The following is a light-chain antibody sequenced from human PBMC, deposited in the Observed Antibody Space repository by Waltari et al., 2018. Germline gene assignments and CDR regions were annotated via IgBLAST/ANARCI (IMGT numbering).Light chain of an antibody. V-gene: IGKV2-28*01. CDR2: LGS. J-gene: IGKJ1*01. CDR1: SLLLGNEDND. CDR3: MQSLQTLWT. Sequence: SLLLGNEDNDLDCYLQKRGQSPQLLFYLGSNRASGVPDRFSGSGSGTDFTLRISRVEAEDVGVYYCMQSLQTLWTFGPGTKVEIK.